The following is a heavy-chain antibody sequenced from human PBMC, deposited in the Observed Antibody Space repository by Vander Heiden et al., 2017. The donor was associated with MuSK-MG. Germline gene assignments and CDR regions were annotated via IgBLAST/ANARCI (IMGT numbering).Heavy chain of an antibody. J-gene: IGHJ6*02. CDR3: ARGPQFFVNYYYGMDV. V-gene: IGHV4-61*01. Sequence: QVQLQESGPRLLKPSETLSLTCPVSGGPVSSGSYYWSWIRQPPGKGLEWIGYIYYSGSTIYNPSFKSRVTISEDTSKNQFSLKLTSVTAADTAIYYCARGPQFFVNYYYGMDVWGQGTTVTVSS. D-gene: IGHD2-15*01. CDR2: IYYSGST. CDR1: GGPVSSGSYY.